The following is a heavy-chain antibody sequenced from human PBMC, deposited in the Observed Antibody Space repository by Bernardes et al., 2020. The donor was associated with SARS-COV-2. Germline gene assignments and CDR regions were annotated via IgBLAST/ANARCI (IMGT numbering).Heavy chain of an antibody. J-gene: IGHJ5*02. V-gene: IGHV1-8*01. CDR1: GYTFTSYD. D-gene: IGHD6-19*01. Sequence: AQLEVGCKASGYTFTSYDINWVRQATGQGLEWMGWMNPNSGNTGYAQKFQGRVTMTRNNSISTAYMELSSLRSGDTAVDYCARGTAPQYSSGWSGLEDWFDPWGQGTLVTVSS. CDR3: ARGTAPQYSSGWSGLEDWFDP. CDR2: MNPNSGNT.